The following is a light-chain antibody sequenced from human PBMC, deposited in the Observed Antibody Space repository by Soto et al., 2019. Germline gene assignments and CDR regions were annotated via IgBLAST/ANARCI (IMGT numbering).Light chain of an antibody. CDR2: SND. CDR3: AKWDDRLDGPV. Sequence: QSVLTQPPSATGTPGQTVTVSCSGRGSGIGGNTVSWYQQLPGTAPRLLIHSNDRRPSGVPDRFSGSKSGASASLAISGLQSEDEADYYCAKWDDRLDGPVFGGGTKVTVL. V-gene: IGLV1-44*01. J-gene: IGLJ3*02. CDR1: GSGIGGNT.